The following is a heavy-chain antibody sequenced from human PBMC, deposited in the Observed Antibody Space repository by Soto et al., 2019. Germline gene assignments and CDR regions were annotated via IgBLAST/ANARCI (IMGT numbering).Heavy chain of an antibody. CDR2: IISPFTTA. CDR1: GGYFSNYA. D-gene: IGHD3-22*01. V-gene: IGHV1-69*01. J-gene: IGHJ6*02. Sequence: VQLVQSGAEVKKPGSSVKVSCKTSGGYFSNYAINWVRQAPGQGLEWMGGIISPFTTANYAQKFQGRVTITADESTSTACLELNKLRSEATAIYYCAVPTRYAKTADSTTYYYGMDVWAQGTTVTVSS. CDR3: AVPTRYAKTADSTTYYYGMDV.